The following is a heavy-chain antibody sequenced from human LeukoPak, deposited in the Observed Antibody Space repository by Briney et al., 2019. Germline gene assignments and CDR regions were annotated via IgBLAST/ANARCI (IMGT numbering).Heavy chain of an antibody. CDR3: ARGQSMYY. CDR2: ISPHSHTT. V-gene: IGHV1-18*01. D-gene: IGHD2-8*01. J-gene: IGHJ4*02. Sequence: GASLKVSCKASGYTFNNSFISWVRHAPGQGLEWVGWISPHSHTTHYAEKLQGRVTMTTDTSTSTIYMELRGLRSDDTAVYFCARGQSMYYWGQGTPVTVSS. CDR1: GYTFNNSF.